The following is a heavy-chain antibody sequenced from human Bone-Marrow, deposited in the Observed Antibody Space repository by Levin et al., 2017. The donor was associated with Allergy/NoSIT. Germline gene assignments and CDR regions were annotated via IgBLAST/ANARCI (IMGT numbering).Heavy chain of an antibody. J-gene: IGHJ4*02. CDR1: GFTFSDSS. CDR3: TSGGVFTYGYDY. D-gene: IGHD5-24*01. CDR2: ISGNSYYI. Sequence: PGGSLRLSCAASGFTFSDSSMNWVRQTPGKGLEWVSSISGNSYYIYYADSLKGRFTISRDNVKNSLYLQMDSLRAEDTAVYFCTSGGVFTYGYDYWGQGTLLTVSS. V-gene: IGHV3-21*01.